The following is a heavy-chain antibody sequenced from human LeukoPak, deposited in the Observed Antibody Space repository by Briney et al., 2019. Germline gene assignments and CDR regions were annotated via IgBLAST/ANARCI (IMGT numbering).Heavy chain of an antibody. CDR1: GFSFSSYW. CDR3: ARDGWRGWATAIAPSI. D-gene: IGHD5-18*01. V-gene: IGHV3-7*01. Sequence: GGSLRLSCAASGFSFSSYWMSWVRQAPGKGLEWVANIKQDGSEKYYVDSMKGRFTVSRDNAKNSLYLQMNSLRAEDTAVYYCARDGWRGWATAIAPSIWGQGTLVTVSS. CDR2: IKQDGSEK. J-gene: IGHJ4*02.